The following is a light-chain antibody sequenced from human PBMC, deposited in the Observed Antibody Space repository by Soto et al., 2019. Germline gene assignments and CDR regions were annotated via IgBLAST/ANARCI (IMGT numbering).Light chain of an antibody. V-gene: IGKV1-5*01. CDR2: AAS. Sequence: IQRTASPSMLSASVGDRVTITCRASQSIGYWLAWYQQKPGEAPNLLIYAASSLETGVPSRFSGSGSGTEFTLSISSLQPDDSASYYCQQYNSYSKTFGQGTKVDIK. J-gene: IGKJ1*01. CDR1: QSIGYW. CDR3: QQYNSYSKT.